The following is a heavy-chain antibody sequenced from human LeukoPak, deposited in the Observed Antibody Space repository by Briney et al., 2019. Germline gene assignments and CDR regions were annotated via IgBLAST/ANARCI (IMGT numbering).Heavy chain of an antibody. Sequence: SETLSLTCTVSGGSISSGGYFWSWIRQHPGKGLEWIGYIYYSGSTYYNPSLKSRVTISVDTSKNQFSLKLSSVTAADTAVYYGARAILPPRYTATFHYWGQGTLVTVSS. CDR2: IYYSGST. V-gene: IGHV4-31*03. CDR1: GGSISSGGYF. J-gene: IGHJ4*02. CDR3: ARAILPPRYTATFHY. D-gene: IGHD5-18*01.